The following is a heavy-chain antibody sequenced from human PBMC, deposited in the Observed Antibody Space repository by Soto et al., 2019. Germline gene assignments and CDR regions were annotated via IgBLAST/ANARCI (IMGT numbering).Heavy chain of an antibody. V-gene: IGHV4-59*12. CDR1: GGSISSDY. D-gene: IGHD3-22*01. J-gene: IGHJ4*02. CDR3: ARGGVDYYDSSGYYFSPYYFDY. Sequence: PSETLSLTCTVSGGSISSDYWSWIRQPPGKGLEWIGYISYSGTTNYNPSLKSRVTISVDTSKNQFSLKLSSVTAADTAVYYCARGGVDYYDSSGYYFSPYYFDYWGQGTLVTVSS. CDR2: ISYSGTT.